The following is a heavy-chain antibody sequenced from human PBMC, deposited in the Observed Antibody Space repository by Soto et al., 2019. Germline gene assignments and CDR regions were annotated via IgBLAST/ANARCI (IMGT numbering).Heavy chain of an antibody. V-gene: IGHV5-51*01. CDR3: ARMVYARRYYYYYMDV. Sequence: PGESLKISCKGSGYSFTSYWIGWVRQMPGKGLEWMGIIYPGDSDTRYSPSFQGQVTISADKSISTAYLQWSSLKASDTAMYYCARMVYARRYYYYYMDVWGKGTTVTVSS. CDR2: IYPGDSDT. D-gene: IGHD2-8*01. CDR1: GYSFTSYW. J-gene: IGHJ6*03.